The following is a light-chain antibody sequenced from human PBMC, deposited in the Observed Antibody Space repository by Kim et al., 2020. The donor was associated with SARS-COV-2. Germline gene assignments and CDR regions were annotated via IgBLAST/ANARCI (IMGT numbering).Light chain of an antibody. Sequence: EIVLWQSPGTLSLSPGDRATLSCRASQGVSNYLAWYQQKPGQAPRLLIYEASKRAAGIPARFSGSGSGTDFTLTISRLEPGDSAVYFCNERGSFGQGTRLELK. V-gene: IGKV3-11*01. CDR2: EAS. J-gene: IGKJ5*01. CDR1: QGVSNY. CDR3: NERGS.